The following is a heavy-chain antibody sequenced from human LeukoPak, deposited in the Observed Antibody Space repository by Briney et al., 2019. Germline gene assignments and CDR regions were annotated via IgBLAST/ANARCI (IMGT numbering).Heavy chain of an antibody. CDR1: GFTFGDYA. D-gene: IGHD2-15*01. V-gene: IGHV3-49*04. Sequence: GGSLRLSCTASGFTFGDYAMSWVRQAPGKGLEWVGFIRSKAYGGTTEYAASVKGRFTISRDDSKSIAYLQMNSLKTEDTAVYYCTRILSYYYYGMDVWGQGTTVTVSS. CDR2: IRSKAYGGTT. J-gene: IGHJ6*02. CDR3: TRILSYYYYGMDV.